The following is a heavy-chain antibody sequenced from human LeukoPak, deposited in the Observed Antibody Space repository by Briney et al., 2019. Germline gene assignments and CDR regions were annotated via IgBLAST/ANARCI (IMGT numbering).Heavy chain of an antibody. D-gene: IGHD3-16*01. CDR1: GFTFSDYY. V-gene: IGHV3-11*01. J-gene: IGHJ3*02. Sequence: GGSLRLSCAASGFTFSDYYMGWIRQAPGKGLEWISYISRTIYYADSVEGRFTISRDNAKNSLYLQMNSLRAEDTAVYYCARRIWGADSQSHTFDIWGQGAMVTVSS. CDR2: ISRTI. CDR3: ARRIWGADSQSHTFDI.